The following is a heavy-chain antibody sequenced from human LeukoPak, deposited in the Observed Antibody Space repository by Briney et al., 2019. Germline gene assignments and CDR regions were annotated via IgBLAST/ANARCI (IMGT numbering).Heavy chain of an antibody. Sequence: SETLSLTCTVSGGSISSGGYYWSWIRQHPGKGLEWIGYIYYSGSTYHNPSLKSRVTISVDTSKNQFSLKLSSVTAADTAVYYCARATMVRGVPHYYYYYYMDVWGKGTTVTVSS. V-gene: IGHV4-31*03. CDR3: ARATMVRGVPHYYYYYYMDV. J-gene: IGHJ6*03. CDR2: IYYSGST. D-gene: IGHD3-10*01. CDR1: GGSISSGGYY.